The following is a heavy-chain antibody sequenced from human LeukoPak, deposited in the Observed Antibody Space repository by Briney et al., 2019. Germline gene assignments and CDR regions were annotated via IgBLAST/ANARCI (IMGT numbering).Heavy chain of an antibody. Sequence: ASVKVSCKASGYTFTGYYMHWVRQAPGQGLEWMGWINPNSGGTNYAQKFQGRVTMTRDTSISTAYMELSRLRSDDTAVYHCARDPSLGYCSSTSCYPLDYWGQGTLVTVSS. CDR1: GYTFTGYY. CDR3: ARDPSLGYCSSTSCYPLDY. D-gene: IGHD2-2*01. J-gene: IGHJ4*02. CDR2: INPNSGGT. V-gene: IGHV1-2*02.